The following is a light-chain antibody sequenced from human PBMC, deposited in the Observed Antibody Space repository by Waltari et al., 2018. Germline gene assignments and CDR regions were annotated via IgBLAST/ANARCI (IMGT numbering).Light chain of an antibody. CDR2: DVF. J-gene: IGLJ3*02. Sequence: QFVLTQPRSVSGSPGQSVNTSCTGTNSDFDTFTYVPWYQHHPVKAPKRLIYDVFKRPSGVPDRFSGSKAGNTASLTISGLQAEDEADYYCCSFAGSYNFGVFGGGTKLTVL. CDR1: NSDFDTFTY. V-gene: IGLV2-11*01. CDR3: CSFAGSYNFGV.